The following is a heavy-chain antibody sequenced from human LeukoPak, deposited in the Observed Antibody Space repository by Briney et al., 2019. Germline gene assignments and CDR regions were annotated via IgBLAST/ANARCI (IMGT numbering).Heavy chain of an antibody. Sequence: GGPLRLSCAASGFTFSSYAMHWVRQAPGKGLEWVALIPYDGSNKYYADSAKGRFTVSRDNSKNTLYLQMNSLRAEDTAVYYCAKDRGRDGYNDYFDYWGQGTLVTVSS. D-gene: IGHD5-24*01. V-gene: IGHV3-30*04. CDR1: GFTFSSYA. J-gene: IGHJ4*02. CDR3: AKDRGRDGYNDYFDY. CDR2: IPYDGSNK.